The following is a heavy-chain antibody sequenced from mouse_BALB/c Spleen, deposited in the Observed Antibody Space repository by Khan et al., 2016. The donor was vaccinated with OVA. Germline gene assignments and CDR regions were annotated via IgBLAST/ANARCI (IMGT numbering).Heavy chain of an antibody. J-gene: IGHJ1*01. CDR1: GYTFTNYG. V-gene: IGHV9-1*02. D-gene: IGHD6-2*01. Sequence: QIQLVQSGPELKKPGETVKISCKASGYTFTNYGMNWVMQAPGKGLKWLGWINTYTGEPTYADDFKGRYAFSLETSASTAYLQLNNLKNEDMATYFCTRISAYWYSDVWGAGTTVTVSS. CDR3: TRISAYWYSDV. CDR2: INTYTGEP.